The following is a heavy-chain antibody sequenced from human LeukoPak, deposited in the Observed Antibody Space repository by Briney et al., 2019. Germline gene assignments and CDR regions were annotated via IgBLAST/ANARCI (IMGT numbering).Heavy chain of an antibody. D-gene: IGHD5-18*01. CDR3: ARDPGYSYGAAKDAFDI. CDR1: GYTFTSYG. J-gene: IGHJ3*02. Sequence: SVKVSCKASGYTFTSYGISWVRQAPGQGLEWMGGIIPIFGTANYAQKSQGRVTITADKSTSTAYMELSSLRSEDTAVYYCARDPGYSYGAAKDAFDIWGQGTMVTVSS. V-gene: IGHV1-69*06. CDR2: IIPIFGTA.